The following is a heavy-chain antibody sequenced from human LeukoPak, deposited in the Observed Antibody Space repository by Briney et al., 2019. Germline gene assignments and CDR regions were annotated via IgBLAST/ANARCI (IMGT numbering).Heavy chain of an antibody. J-gene: IGHJ5*02. D-gene: IGHD6-19*01. CDR1: GYTFTGYY. V-gene: IGHV1-46*01. CDR3: ARARYSSGWYAGSNWFDP. Sequence: ASVKVSCKASGYTFTGYYMHWVRQAPGQGLEWMGWINPSGGSTSYAQKFQGRVTMTRDTSTSTVYMELSSLRSEDTAVYYCARARYSSGWYAGSNWFDPWGQGTLVTVSS. CDR2: INPSGGST.